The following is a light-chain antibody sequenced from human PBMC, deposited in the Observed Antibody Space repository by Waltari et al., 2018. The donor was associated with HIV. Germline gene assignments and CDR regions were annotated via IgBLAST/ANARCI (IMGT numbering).Light chain of an antibody. Sequence: EILMTQSPATLSVSPGDTATLPCRASQSINNNLAWYQQKPGQAPRLLIYGASTGATGVPARFSGSGSGTEFTLTISSLQSEDFAVYYCQQYNNWPGITFGPGTKVDIK. CDR2: GAS. J-gene: IGKJ3*01. V-gene: IGKV3-15*01. CDR3: QQYNNWPGIT. CDR1: QSINNN.